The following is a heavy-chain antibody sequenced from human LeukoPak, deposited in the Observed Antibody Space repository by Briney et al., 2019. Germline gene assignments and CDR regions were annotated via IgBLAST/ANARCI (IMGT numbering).Heavy chain of an antibody. J-gene: IGHJ4*02. CDR1: GFTFSSYA. CDR3: AKERDYYGSGRGLYFDY. D-gene: IGHD3-10*01. V-gene: IGHV3-23*01. Sequence: PGGSLRLSCAASGFTFSSYAMSWVRQAPGKGLEWVSAISGSGGSTYYADSVKGRFTISRDNSKNTLYLQMNSLRAEATAVYYCAKERDYYGSGRGLYFDYWGQGTLVTVSS. CDR2: ISGSGGST.